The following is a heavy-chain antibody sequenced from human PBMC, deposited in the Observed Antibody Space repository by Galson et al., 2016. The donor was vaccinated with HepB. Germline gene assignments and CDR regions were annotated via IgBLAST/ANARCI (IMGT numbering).Heavy chain of an antibody. CDR1: GFTFSSYA. CDR3: AKEKYSYAYSSFEY. CDR2: FSGRGGAT. V-gene: IGHV3-23*01. Sequence: SLRLSCAASGFTFSSYAMTWVRQAPGRGLECVATFSGRGGATYYAHSVRGRFTISRDNSKATLFLEMNSLRAEDTAVYYCAKEKYSYAYSSFEYWGQGILVTVSS. J-gene: IGHJ4*02. D-gene: IGHD5-18*01.